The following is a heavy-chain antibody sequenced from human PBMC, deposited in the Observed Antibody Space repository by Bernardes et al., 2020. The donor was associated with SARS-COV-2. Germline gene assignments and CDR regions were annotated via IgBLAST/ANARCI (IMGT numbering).Heavy chain of an antibody. CDR1: GYTFTDYF. CDR3: ARTRTTISTTGIPVDY. CDR2: INPNTGGT. V-gene: IGHV1-2*02. Sequence: ASVKVSCKASGYTFTDYFIHWVRQAPGQRLEWMGWINPNTGGTNYVQKFQGRVTMTRDTSITTAYMELSWLGSDDTAIYYCARTRTTISTTGIPVDYWGQGTLDTVS. J-gene: IGHJ4*02. D-gene: IGHD2-21*02.